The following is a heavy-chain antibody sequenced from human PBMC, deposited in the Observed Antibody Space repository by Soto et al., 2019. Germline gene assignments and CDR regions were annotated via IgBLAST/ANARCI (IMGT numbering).Heavy chain of an antibody. J-gene: IGHJ1*01. CDR3: ARLGHVYYYDSSGYREYFQH. CDR2: IYYSGGT. D-gene: IGHD3-22*01. V-gene: IGHV4-59*01. Sequence: SETLSLTCTVSGGSISSYYWSWIRQPPGKGLEWIGYIYYSGGTNYNPSLKSRVTISVDPSKNHFSLKLSSVTAADTAVYYCARLGHVYYYDSSGYREYFQHGGQGTLVTVS. CDR1: GGSISSYY.